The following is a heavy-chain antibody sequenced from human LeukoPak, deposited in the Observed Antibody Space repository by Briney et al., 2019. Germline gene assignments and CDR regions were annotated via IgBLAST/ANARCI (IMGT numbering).Heavy chain of an antibody. CDR2: ISGSGGST. D-gene: IGHD6-13*01. J-gene: IGHJ4*02. CDR1: GFTFSSYA. Sequence: QAGGSLRLSFAASGFTFSSYAMSWVPRAPGKGLEWVSAISGSGGSTYYADSVKGRFTISRDNSKNTLYLQMNSLRAEDTAVYYCAKDLRSWSDYYFDYWGQGTLVTVSS. V-gene: IGHV3-23*01. CDR3: AKDLRSWSDYYFDY.